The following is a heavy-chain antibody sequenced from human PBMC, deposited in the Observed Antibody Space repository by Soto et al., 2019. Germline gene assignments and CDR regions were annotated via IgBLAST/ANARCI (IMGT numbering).Heavy chain of an antibody. CDR2: LSGSGGTT. CDR1: GFTFSTYA. Sequence: PGGSLRLSCAASGFTFSTYAMSWVRQAPGKGPQWLSALSGSGGTTYYADSVKGRFTISRDNSKNTLYLQMNSLRAEDTAVYYCAKDLLSSSSNVDYWGQGTLVTVSS. CDR3: AKDLLSSSSNVDY. V-gene: IGHV3-23*01. J-gene: IGHJ4*02. D-gene: IGHD6-6*01.